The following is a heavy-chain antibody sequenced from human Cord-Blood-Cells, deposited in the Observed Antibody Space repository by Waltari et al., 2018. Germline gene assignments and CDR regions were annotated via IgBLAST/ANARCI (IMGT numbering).Heavy chain of an antibody. CDR1: GGTFSRYT. CDR3: ARKNLDGDAFDI. CDR2: IIPILGIA. Sequence: QVQLAHSGAEVKKPGSSVKVSCKASGGTFSRYTTSWVPQAPGQGLEWMGRIIPILGIANYAQKFQGRVTITADKSTSTAYMELSSLRSEDTAVYYCARKNLDGDAFDIWGQGTMVTVSS. D-gene: IGHD1-7*01. V-gene: IGHV1-69*02. J-gene: IGHJ3*02.